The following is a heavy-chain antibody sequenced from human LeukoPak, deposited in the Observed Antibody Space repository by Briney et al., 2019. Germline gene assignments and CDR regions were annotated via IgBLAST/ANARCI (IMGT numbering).Heavy chain of an antibody. D-gene: IGHD2-2*01. J-gene: IGHJ3*02. V-gene: IGHV3-74*01. Sequence: PGGSLRLSCAASGFTFSSYWMHWVRQAPGKGLVWVSRINTDGSSTSYADSVKGRFTISGDNAKNTLFLQMNSLRAEDTAVYYCASKGSTLFDIWGQGTMVTVSS. CDR2: INTDGSST. CDR1: GFTFSSYW. CDR3: ASKGSTLFDI.